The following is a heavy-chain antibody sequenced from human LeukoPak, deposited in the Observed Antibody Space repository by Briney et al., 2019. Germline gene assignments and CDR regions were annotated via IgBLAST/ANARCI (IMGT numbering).Heavy chain of an antibody. J-gene: IGHJ4*02. CDR3: ASYYYDSSGYYSDY. Sequence: ASVKVSCKASGYTFTGYYMHWVRQAPGQGLEWMGWINPNSGGTNYAQKFQGRVTMTRDTSISTAYMELSRLRSDDTAVYYCASYYYDSSGYYSDYWGRGTLVTVSS. D-gene: IGHD3-22*01. V-gene: IGHV1-2*02. CDR2: INPNSGGT. CDR1: GYTFTGYY.